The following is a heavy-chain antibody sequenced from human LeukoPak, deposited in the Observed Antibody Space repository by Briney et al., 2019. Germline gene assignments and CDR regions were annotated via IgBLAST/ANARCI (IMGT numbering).Heavy chain of an antibody. J-gene: IGHJ4*02. V-gene: IGHV4-59*12. Sequence: PSETLSLTCTVSGGSISSYYWSWIRQPPGKGLEWIGYIYYSGSTNYNPSLKSRVTISVDTSKNQFSLKLSSVTAADTAVYYCAREVVTMVRGVIVDYWGQGTLVTVSS. CDR3: AREVVTMVRGVIVDY. CDR2: IYYSGST. CDR1: GGSISSYY. D-gene: IGHD3-10*01.